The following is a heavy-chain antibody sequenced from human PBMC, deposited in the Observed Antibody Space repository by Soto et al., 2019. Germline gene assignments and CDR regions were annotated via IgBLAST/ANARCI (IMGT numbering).Heavy chain of an antibody. D-gene: IGHD2-2*02. CDR3: ARPDSDIVVVPAAIGI. V-gene: IGHV5-51*01. CDR1: GYSFTSYW. CDR2: IYPGDSDT. Sequence: GESLKISCKGSGYSFTSYWIGWVRQMPGKGLEWMGIIYPGDSDTRYSPSFQGQVTISADKSISTAYLQWSSLKASDTAMYYCARPDSDIVVVPAAIGIWGQGTMVTVSS. J-gene: IGHJ3*02.